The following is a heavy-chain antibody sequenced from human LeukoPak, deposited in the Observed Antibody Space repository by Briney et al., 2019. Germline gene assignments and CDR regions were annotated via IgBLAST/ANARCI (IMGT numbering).Heavy chain of an antibody. D-gene: IGHD3-9*01. V-gene: IGHV1-46*01. J-gene: IGHJ6*04. CDR3: AGGHYDILTGYTPGGMDV. CDR2: INPSGGST. CDR1: GYTFTSYY. Sequence: VPVRVSCKASGYTFTSYYMHWVRQAPGQGLEWMGIINPSGGSTSYAQKFQGRVTMTRDTSTSTVYMELSSLRSEDTAVYYCAGGHYDILTGYTPGGMDVWGKGTTVTVSS.